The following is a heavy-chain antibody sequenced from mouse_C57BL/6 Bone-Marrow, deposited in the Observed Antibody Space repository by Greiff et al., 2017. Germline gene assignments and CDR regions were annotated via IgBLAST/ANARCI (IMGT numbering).Heavy chain of an antibody. Sequence: EVKLVESGGGLVQPKGSLKLSCAASGFSFNTYAMNWVRQAPGKGLEWVARIRSKSNNYATYYADSVKDRFTISRDDSESMLYLQMNNLKTEDTAMYYCVRHGIYSNYPHYAMDYWGQGTSVTVSS. CDR1: GFSFNTYA. J-gene: IGHJ4*01. V-gene: IGHV10-1*01. CDR2: IRSKSNNYAT. CDR3: VRHGIYSNYPHYAMDY. D-gene: IGHD2-5*01.